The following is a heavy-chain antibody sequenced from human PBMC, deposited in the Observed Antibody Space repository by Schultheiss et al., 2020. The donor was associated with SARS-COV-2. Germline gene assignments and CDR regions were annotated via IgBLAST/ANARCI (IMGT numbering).Heavy chain of an antibody. J-gene: IGHJ5*02. D-gene: IGHD4-23*01. V-gene: IGHV3-30*03. CDR3: ARAGSPSEDYGGNSRWFDP. CDR1: GFTFSSYG. CDR2: ISYDGSNK. Sequence: GGSLRLSCAASGFTFSSYGMHWVRQAPGKGLEWVAVISYDGSNKYYADSVKGRFTISRDNAKNSLYLQMNSLRAEDTAVYYCARAGSPSEDYGGNSRWFDPWGQGTLVTVSS.